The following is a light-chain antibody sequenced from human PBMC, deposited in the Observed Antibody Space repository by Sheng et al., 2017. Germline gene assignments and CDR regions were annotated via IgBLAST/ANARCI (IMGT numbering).Light chain of an antibody. J-gene: IGLJ2*01. V-gene: IGLV3-1*01. CDR2: QDS. CDR3: QAWDSSTGGV. Sequence: SYELTQPPSVSVSPVQTASITCSGDKLGDKYACWYQQKPGQSPVLVIYQDSKRPSGIPERFSGSNSGNTATLTISGTQAMDEADYYCQAWDSSTGGVFGGGTKLTVL. CDR1: KLGDKY.